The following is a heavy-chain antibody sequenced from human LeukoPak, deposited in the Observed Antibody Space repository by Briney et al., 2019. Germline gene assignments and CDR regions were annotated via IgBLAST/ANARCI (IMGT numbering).Heavy chain of an antibody. J-gene: IGHJ4*02. CDR2: MNPSNGNT. Sequence: HGASVKVSCKASGYSLTSYDVNWVRQATGQGLEWMGWMNPSNGNTGYAQKFQGRVTMTRNTSINTAYMELSSLTSEDTAVYYCTKGSNSGRYRDSWGQGNLVTVSS. D-gene: IGHD3-10*01. V-gene: IGHV1-8*01. CDR3: TKGSNSGRYRDS. CDR1: GYSLTSYD.